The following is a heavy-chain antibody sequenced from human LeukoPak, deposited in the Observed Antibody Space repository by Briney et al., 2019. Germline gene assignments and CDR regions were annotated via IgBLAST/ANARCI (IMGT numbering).Heavy chain of an antibody. D-gene: IGHD3-22*01. CDR2: IYHSGST. CDR3: AREIYDSSGYYGKN. V-gene: IGHV4-38-2*02. Sequence: SETLSLTCAVSGYSISSGYYWGCIRQPPGKGLEWIGSIYHSGSTYYNPSLKSRVTISVDTSKNQFSLKLSSVTAADTAVYYCAREIYDSSGYYGKNWGQGTLVTVSS. CDR1: GYSISSGYY. J-gene: IGHJ4*02.